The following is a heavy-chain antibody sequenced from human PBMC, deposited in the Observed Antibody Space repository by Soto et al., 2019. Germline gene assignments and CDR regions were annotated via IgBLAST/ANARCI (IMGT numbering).Heavy chain of an antibody. Sequence: EVQLVESGGGLVKPGGSLRLSCAASGFTFSSYSMNWVRQAPGKGLEWVSSISSSSSYIYYADSVKGRFTISRDNAKNSLYLQMNSLRAEDTAVYYCAREQWLAPYSEINWFDPWGQGTLVTVSS. V-gene: IGHV3-21*01. J-gene: IGHJ5*02. CDR1: GFTFSSYS. CDR3: AREQWLAPYSEINWFDP. D-gene: IGHD6-19*01. CDR2: ISSSSSYI.